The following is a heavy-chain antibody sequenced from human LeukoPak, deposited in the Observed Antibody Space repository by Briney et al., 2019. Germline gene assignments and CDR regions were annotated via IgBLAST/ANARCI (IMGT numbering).Heavy chain of an antibody. J-gene: IGHJ4*02. CDR1: GFSVSSNY. CDR3: ANHYDLTGY. D-gene: IGHD1-14*01. CDR2: ISGSGGST. Sequence: GGSLRLSCAASGFSVSSNYMSWVRQAPGKGLEWVSAISGSGGSTYYADSVKGRFAISRDNSKNTLYLQMNSLRAEDTAVYYCANHYDLTGYWGQGTLVTVSS. V-gene: IGHV3-23*01.